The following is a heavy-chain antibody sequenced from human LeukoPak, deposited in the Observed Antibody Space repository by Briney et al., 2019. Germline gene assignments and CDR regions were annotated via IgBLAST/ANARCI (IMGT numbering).Heavy chain of an antibody. CDR3: VKTFGYCSSTSCYVFDY. V-gene: IGHV3-64D*09. D-gene: IGHD2-2*01. Sequence: GGSLTLSCSASGFTFSYYAMHWVRQAPGKGLEYVSAITSDGGTTYYADSMKGRFTISRDNSKNTMYLQTSSLRAEDTAVYHCVKTFGYCSSTSCYVFDYWGQGTLVTVSS. J-gene: IGHJ4*02. CDR2: ITSDGGTT. CDR1: GFTFSYYA.